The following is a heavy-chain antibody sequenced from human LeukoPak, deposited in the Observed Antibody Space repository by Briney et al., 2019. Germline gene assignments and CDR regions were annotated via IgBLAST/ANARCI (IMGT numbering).Heavy chain of an antibody. Sequence: SETLSLTCTVSGGSISSNNYYWGWIRQPPGKGLEWIGSLYHTGSAYYNPSLKSRVTISMDVSKNHFSLKLSSVTAADTAVYYCARDLLWFGELSGAFDIWGQGTMVTVSS. CDR2: LYHTGSA. CDR1: GGSISSNNYY. D-gene: IGHD3-10*01. CDR3: ARDLLWFGELSGAFDI. J-gene: IGHJ3*02. V-gene: IGHV4-39*02.